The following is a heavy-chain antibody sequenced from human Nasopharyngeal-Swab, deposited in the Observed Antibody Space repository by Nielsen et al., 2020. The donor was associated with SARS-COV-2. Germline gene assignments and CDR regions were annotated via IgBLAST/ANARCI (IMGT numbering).Heavy chain of an antibody. CDR2: IYYSGST. CDR1: SGSISSSSYY. J-gene: IGHJ6*02. CDR3: ARDYYGSGSYDFLGLYYYGMDV. Sequence: SESLSLTCTVSSGSISSSSYYWGWIRQPPGKGLEWFGSIYYSGSTYYNPSLKSRVTISVDTSKNHFSLKLGSVTAADTAVYYCARDYYGSGSYDFLGLYYYGMDVWGQGTTVTVSS. D-gene: IGHD3-10*01. V-gene: IGHV4-39*02.